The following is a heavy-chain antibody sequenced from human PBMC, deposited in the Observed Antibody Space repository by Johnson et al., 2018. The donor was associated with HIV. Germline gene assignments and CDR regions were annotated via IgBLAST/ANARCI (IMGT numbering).Heavy chain of an antibody. J-gene: IGHJ3*02. CDR2: ISYDGSNK. V-gene: IGHV3-30-3*01. CDR1: GFTFSSYA. Sequence: QVQLVESGGGVVQPGRSLRLSCAASGFTFSSYAMHWVRQASGKGLEWVAVISYDGSNKYYDDSVKGRFTIPRDNSKNTLYLQMNSLRAGDTAVYYCAGIAAAGGDAFDIWGQGTMVTVSS. D-gene: IGHD6-13*01. CDR3: AGIAAAGGDAFDI.